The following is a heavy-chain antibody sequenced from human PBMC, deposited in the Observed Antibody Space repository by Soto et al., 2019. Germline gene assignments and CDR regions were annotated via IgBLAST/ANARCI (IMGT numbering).Heavy chain of an antibody. V-gene: IGHV4-30-4*01. CDR3: ARDGHDFWSGYQHWFDP. Sequence: QVQLQESGPGLVKPSQTLSLTCTVSGGSISSGDYYWSWIRQPPGKGLEWIGYIYYSGSTYYNPSLKSRVTISVATSKNQFSLKLSSVTAADTAVYYCARDGHDFWSGYQHWFDPWGQGTLVTVSS. D-gene: IGHD3-3*01. CDR2: IYYSGST. CDR1: GGSISSGDYY. J-gene: IGHJ5*02.